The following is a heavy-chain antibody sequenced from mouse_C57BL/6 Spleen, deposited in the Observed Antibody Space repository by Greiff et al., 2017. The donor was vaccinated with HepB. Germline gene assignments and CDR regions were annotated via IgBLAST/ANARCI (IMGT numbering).Heavy chain of an antibody. CDR3: ARAAGSRGFDY. V-gene: IGHV1-69*01. J-gene: IGHJ2*01. Sequence: QVQLQQPGAELVMPGASVKLSCKASGYTFTSYWMHWVKQRPGQGLEWIGEIDPSDSYTNYNQKFKGKSTLTVDKSSSTAYMQLSSLTSEDSAVYYCARAAGSRGFDYWGQGTTRTVSS. CDR2: IDPSDSYT. CDR1: GYTFTSYW.